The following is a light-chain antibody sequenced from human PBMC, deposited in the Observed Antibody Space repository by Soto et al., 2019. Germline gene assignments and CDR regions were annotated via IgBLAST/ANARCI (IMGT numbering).Light chain of an antibody. CDR1: SSDIGGYNF. CDR2: DVT. V-gene: IGLV2-14*03. Sequence: QSALTQPASVSGSPGQSITISCTGTSSDIGGYNFVSWYQQHPGKAPKLMIYDVTNRPPGLSDRFSGSKSGNTASLTISGLQAADEADYYGSSYTTRSTLVFGGGTQLTVL. J-gene: IGLJ3*02. CDR3: SSYTTRSTLV.